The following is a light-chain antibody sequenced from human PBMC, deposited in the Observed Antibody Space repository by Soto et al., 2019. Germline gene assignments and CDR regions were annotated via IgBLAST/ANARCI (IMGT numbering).Light chain of an antibody. Sequence: EIVMTQSPATLSVSPGERATLSCRASQSVSSNLAWYQQKPGQAPRLLIHGASVRATSLLARFSGSGSGTEFTLTISSLQPDDFATYYCQQYNSYSWTFGQGTEVDIK. CDR1: QSVSSN. CDR2: GAS. CDR3: QQYNSYSWT. V-gene: IGKV3-15*01. J-gene: IGKJ1*01.